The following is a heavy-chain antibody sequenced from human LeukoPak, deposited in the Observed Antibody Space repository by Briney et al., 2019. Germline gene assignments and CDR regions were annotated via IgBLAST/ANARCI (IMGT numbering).Heavy chain of an antibody. CDR3: ARDDGDA. Sequence: GGSLRLSCVSSGFTFSNYWMKWVRQAPGKGLEWVASINEDGSGKFSVGSVKDRITIYRDNTRNSLDLQINSLTVEDTAIYYCARDDGDAWGTGTTVTVSS. CDR2: INEDGSGK. V-gene: IGHV3-7*01. J-gene: IGHJ6*04. CDR1: GFTFSNYW.